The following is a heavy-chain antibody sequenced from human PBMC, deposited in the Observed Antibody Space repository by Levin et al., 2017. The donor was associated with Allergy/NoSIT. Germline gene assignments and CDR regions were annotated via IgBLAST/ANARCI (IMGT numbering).Heavy chain of an antibody. D-gene: IGHD3-22*01. CDR2: ISSSSNTI. CDR3: ARVPNYYDSSGSFYWYFDL. V-gene: IGHV3-48*02. Sequence: GGSLRLSCAASGFTFSTYNMNWVRQAPGKGLEWVSYISSSSNTIYYADSVKGRFTISRDNAKNSLYLQMNSLRDEDTAVYYCARVPNYYDSSGSFYWYFDLWGRGTLVTVSS. J-gene: IGHJ2*01. CDR1: GFTFSTYN.